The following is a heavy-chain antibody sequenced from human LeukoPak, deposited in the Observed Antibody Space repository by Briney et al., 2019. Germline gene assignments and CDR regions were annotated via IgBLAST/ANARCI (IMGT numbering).Heavy chain of an antibody. D-gene: IGHD3-16*01. CDR1: GFTLSTYA. CDR3: SSAYGGSPTCQGRAQFDV. J-gene: IGHJ3*01. Sequence: GTSLRLSCAASGFTLSTYAMHWVRQPPGKGLEWVATVWYGGRTKEYTDSVKGRFTISRDDGKHSLYLQMNSLRPEDTALYSCSSAYGGSPTCQGRAQFDVWGEGKMVTVSS. V-gene: IGHV3-30*04. CDR2: VWYGGRTK.